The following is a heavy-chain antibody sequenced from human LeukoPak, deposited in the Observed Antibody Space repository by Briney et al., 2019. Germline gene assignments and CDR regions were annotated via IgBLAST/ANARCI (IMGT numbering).Heavy chain of an antibody. J-gene: IGHJ4*02. CDR1: GDIVSSNSAA. CDR3: ATYRFDY. V-gene: IGHV6-1*01. Sequence: SQTLSLTCAVSGDIVSSNSAAWNWIRLSPSRGLEWLGRTYYRSKWYNDYALSVKGRITIYPDTSKNQFSLQLNSVTPEDTAVYYCATYRFDYWGQATQVTVSS. CDR2: TYYRSKWYN.